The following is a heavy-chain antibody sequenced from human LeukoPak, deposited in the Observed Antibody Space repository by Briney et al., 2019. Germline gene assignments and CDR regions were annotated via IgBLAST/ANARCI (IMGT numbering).Heavy chain of an antibody. CDR3: ARDADVKY. CDR2: ISSTTSYI. CDR1: GFTFSDYT. Sequence: GGSLRLSCAASGFTFSDYTMNWVRQAPGKGLEWVASISSTTSYIYYADSVKGRFTISRDNPKNSLYLQMNSLRAEDTAVYYCARDADVKYWGQGTLVTVSS. J-gene: IGHJ4*02. V-gene: IGHV3-21*01.